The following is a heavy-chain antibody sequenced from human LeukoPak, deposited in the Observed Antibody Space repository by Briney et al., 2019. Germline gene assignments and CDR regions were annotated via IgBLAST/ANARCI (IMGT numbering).Heavy chain of an antibody. CDR3: ARDDSSGWDDAFDI. V-gene: IGHV3-20*04. D-gene: IGHD6-19*01. CDR1: GFTFDDYG. CDR2: INWNGGST. J-gene: IGHJ3*02. Sequence: PGGSLRLSCAASGFTFDDYGMSWVRQAPGKGLEWVSGINWNGGSTGYADSVKGRFTISRDNAKNSLYLQMNRLRAEDTALYYCARDDSSGWDDAFDIWGQGTMVTVSS.